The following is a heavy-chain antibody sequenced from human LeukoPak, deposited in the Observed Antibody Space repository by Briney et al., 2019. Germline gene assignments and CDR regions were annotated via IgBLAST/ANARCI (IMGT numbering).Heavy chain of an antibody. V-gene: IGHV3-30*04. D-gene: IGHD6-13*01. CDR1: GFTFSSYA. CDR3: AKHARLGGAGTDHYFDS. J-gene: IGHJ4*02. CDR2: ISYDGSNK. Sequence: PGGSLRLSCAASGFTFSSYAMHWVRQAPGKGLEWVAVISYDGSNKYYADSVKGRFTISRDNSENTLYLQMNSLRAEDTAIYYCAKHARLGGAGTDHYFDSWGQGTLVTVSS.